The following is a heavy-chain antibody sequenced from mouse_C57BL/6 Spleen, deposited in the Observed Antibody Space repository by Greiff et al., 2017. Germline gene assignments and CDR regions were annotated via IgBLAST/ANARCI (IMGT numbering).Heavy chain of an antibody. CDR1: GYAFTNYL. Sequence: QVQLQQSGAELVKPGASVKVSCKASGYAFTNYLMEWVKQRPGQGLEWIGLINPGSGGTNYNEKFKGKATLTADKSSSTAYMQLSSLTSEDSAVYFCARSGEGDYFSYFDVWGTGTTVTVSS. CDR3: ARSGEGDYFSYFDV. V-gene: IGHV1-54*01. J-gene: IGHJ1*03. CDR2: INPGSGGT. D-gene: IGHD2-13*01.